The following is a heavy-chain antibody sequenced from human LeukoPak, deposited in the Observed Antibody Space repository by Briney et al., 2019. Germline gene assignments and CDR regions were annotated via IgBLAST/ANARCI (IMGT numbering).Heavy chain of an antibody. Sequence: GGSLRLSSAASGFTFSSYWMSWVRQAPGKGLEWVANIKQDGSEKYYVDSVKGRFTISRDNAKNSLYLQMNSLRAEDTAVYYCAREVSPCSSTSCYIYYYYGMDVWGQGTTVTVSS. D-gene: IGHD2-2*02. J-gene: IGHJ6*02. CDR3: AREVSPCSSTSCYIYYYYGMDV. CDR1: GFTFSSYW. CDR2: IKQDGSEK. V-gene: IGHV3-7*01.